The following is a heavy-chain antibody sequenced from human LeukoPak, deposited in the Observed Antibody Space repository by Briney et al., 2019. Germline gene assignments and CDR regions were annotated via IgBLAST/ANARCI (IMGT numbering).Heavy chain of an antibody. D-gene: IGHD3-22*01. CDR1: GGTFSRYT. V-gene: IGHV1-69*05. Sequence: ASVKVSCKASGGTFSRYTISWVRQAPGQGLEWMGRIIPMFGTANYAQKFQGRATITTDESTSTAYMELSSLRSEDTAAYYCATRPYYDSSGYLLTWGQGTLVTVSS. J-gene: IGHJ5*02. CDR2: IIPMFGTA. CDR3: ATRPYYDSSGYLLT.